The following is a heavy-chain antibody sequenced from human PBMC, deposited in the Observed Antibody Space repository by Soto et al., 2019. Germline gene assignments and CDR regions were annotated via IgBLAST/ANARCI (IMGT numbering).Heavy chain of an antibody. CDR1: GGSISSGGHH. D-gene: IGHD3-3*01. CDR2: IHHSGNS. Sequence: QVKLQESGPGLVKTSQTLSLTCTVSGGSISSGGHHWSWIRQRPGKGLEWIGYIHHSGNSLYNPSLKSRVTMSVDTSNNQVSLRLTSLTVADTAVYYCAKAIGIDFSWFDSRGQGTLVSVSS. J-gene: IGHJ5*01. V-gene: IGHV4-31*03. CDR3: AKAIGIDFSWFDS.